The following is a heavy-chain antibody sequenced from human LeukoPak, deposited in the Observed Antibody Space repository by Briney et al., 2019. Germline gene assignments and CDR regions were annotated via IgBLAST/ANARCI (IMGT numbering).Heavy chain of an antibody. Sequence: GESLQISCQGSGYSFTSYWIGWVRQLPGKGLEWMGIIYPGDSDTRYSPSFQGQVTISADKSISTAYLQWSSLKASDTAMYYCAGLSPRFGGVIVFFDYWGQGTLVTVSS. CDR2: IYPGDSDT. D-gene: IGHD3-16*02. V-gene: IGHV5-51*01. CDR3: AGLSPRFGGVIVFFDY. CDR1: GYSFTSYW. J-gene: IGHJ4*02.